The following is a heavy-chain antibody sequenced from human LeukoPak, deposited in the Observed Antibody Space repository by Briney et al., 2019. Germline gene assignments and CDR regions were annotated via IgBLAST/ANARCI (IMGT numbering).Heavy chain of an antibody. Sequence: SETLSLTCTVSGGSISSYYWSWIRQPPGKGLEWIGYIYYSGSTNYNPSLKSRVTISVDTSKNQFSLRLSSVTAADTAVYYCARVSGCSGGSCYSPSYYYYYYYMDVWGKGTTVTVSS. V-gene: IGHV4-59*01. J-gene: IGHJ6*03. CDR1: GGSISSYY. CDR2: IYYSGST. CDR3: ARVSGCSGGSCYSPSYYYYYYYMDV. D-gene: IGHD2-15*01.